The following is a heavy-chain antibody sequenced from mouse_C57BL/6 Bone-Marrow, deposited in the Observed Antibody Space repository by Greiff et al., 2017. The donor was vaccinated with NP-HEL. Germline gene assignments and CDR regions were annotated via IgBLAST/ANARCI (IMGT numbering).Heavy chain of an antibody. CDR1: GYTFTNYW. CDR3: ARVYYGNYGGTCYAMDY. Sequence: QVQLQQSGAELVRPGTSVKMSCKASGYTFTNYWIGWAKQRPGHGLEWIGDIYPGGGYTNYNEKFKGKATLTADKSSSTAYMQFSSLTSEDSAIYYCARVYYGNYGGTCYAMDYWGQGTSVTVSS. V-gene: IGHV1-63*01. J-gene: IGHJ4*01. CDR2: IYPGGGYT. D-gene: IGHD2-1*01.